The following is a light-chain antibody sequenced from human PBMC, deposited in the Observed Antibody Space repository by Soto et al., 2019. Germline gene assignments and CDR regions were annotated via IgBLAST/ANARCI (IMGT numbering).Light chain of an antibody. Sequence: EIVMTQSPATLSVSPGERATLSCRASQSVSSNLAWYQQKPGQAPRLLIYGASTRATGIPVRFSGSGSGTEFTLTIRSLQSEDFAVYYCQQYNNWPPGFGPGTKVDIK. J-gene: IGKJ3*01. V-gene: IGKV3-15*01. CDR2: GAS. CDR3: QQYNNWPPG. CDR1: QSVSSN.